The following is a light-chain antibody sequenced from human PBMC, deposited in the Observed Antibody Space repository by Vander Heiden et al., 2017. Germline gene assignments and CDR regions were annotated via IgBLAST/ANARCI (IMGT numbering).Light chain of an antibody. V-gene: IGLV2-14*03. Sequence: QSALTQPASVSGSPGQPITIPCTARSSDIGGYNYVSWYQQHPGKAPKLIIHDVSDRPSGVSNRFSGSQSGNTASLTISGLQAEGGAGYYCCSYTSSSTLCVFGAGTKVTVL. CDR2: DVS. J-gene: IGLJ1*01. CDR1: SSDIGGYNY. CDR3: CSYTSSSTLCV.